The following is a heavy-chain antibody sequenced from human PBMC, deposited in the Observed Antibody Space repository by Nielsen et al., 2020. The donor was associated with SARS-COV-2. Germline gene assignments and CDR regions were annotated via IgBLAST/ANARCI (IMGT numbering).Heavy chain of an antibody. CDR2: ISTDSGNP. Sequence: ASVKVSCKASGYTFTNYAMNWVRQAPGQGLEWMGWISTDSGNPTYAQAFTGRLVFSLDTSVSTAYLQISSLKAEDSAVYYCARDNFGSGGTASYGMDVWGQGTTVTVSS. J-gene: IGHJ6*02. CDR1: GYTFTNYA. D-gene: IGHD3-10*01. CDR3: ARDNFGSGGTASYGMDV. V-gene: IGHV7-4-1*02.